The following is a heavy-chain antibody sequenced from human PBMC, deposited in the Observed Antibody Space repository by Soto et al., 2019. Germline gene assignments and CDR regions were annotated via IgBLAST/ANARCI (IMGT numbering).Heavy chain of an antibody. CDR2: IYHSGST. CDR3: ARGNGGDDAFDI. Sequence: SETLSLTCAVSGGSISSGGYSWSWIRQPPGKGLEWIGYIYHSGSTYYNPSLKGRVTISVDRSKNQFSRKLSSVTAADTAVYYCARGNGGDDAFDIWGQGTMVTVSS. CDR1: GGSISSGGYS. J-gene: IGHJ3*02. V-gene: IGHV4-30-2*01. D-gene: IGHD1-1*01.